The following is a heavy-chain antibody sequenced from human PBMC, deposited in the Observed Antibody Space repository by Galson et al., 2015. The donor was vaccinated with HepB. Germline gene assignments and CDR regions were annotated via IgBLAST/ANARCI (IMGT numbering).Heavy chain of an antibody. CDR1: GFTFSSYS. V-gene: IGHV3-74*01. J-gene: IGHJ4*02. CDR2: IDTDGSST. D-gene: IGHD3-10*01. Sequence: SLRLSCAASGFTFSSYSMNWVRQAPGRGLVWVSRIDTDGSSTSYADSVKGRFTISRDNAKNTLYLQMNSLRAEDTAVYYCAAHATMAKFDYWGQGTLVTVSS. CDR3: AAHATMAKFDY.